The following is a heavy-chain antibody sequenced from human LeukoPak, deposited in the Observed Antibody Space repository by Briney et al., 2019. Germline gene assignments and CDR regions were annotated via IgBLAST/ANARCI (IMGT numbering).Heavy chain of an antibody. CDR1: GFTFSSYS. Sequence: AGSLRLSCAASGFTFSSYSMNWVRQPPGKGLEWVSSISSSSSYIYYADSVKGRFTISRDNYKNTLYLQMNSLGAEETAVYYCARAVGLVGATTRLDYWGQGTLVTVSS. CDR3: ARAVGLVGATTRLDY. CDR2: ISSSSSYI. J-gene: IGHJ4*02. V-gene: IGHV3-21*01. D-gene: IGHD1-26*01.